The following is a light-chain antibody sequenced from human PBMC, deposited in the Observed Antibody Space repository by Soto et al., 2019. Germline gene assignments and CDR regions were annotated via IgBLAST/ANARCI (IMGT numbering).Light chain of an antibody. J-gene: IGKJ2*01. CDR2: GAS. CDR1: QSVSSSY. CDR3: QQYGTSPT. V-gene: IGKV3-20*01. Sequence: EIVLTQSPGTLSLSPGERATLSCRASQSVSSSYVAWYQHKRGQAPRLVIYGASSRATGIPDRFSGSGSGKDFPLTITRLEPEDFAVYYCQQYGTSPTFGQGTKLEIK.